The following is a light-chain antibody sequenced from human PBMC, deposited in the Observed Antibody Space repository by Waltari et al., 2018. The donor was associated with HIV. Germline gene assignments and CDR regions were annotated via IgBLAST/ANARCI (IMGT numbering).Light chain of an antibody. V-gene: IGKV4-1*01. CDR3: QQYYNTPRT. CDR1: QRISHSFNKKNY. CDR2: GAS. J-gene: IGKJ1*01. Sequence: DIVLTQSPDSLAVSLGEGATINCKSSQRISHSFNKKNYLTWHQHQPGQPPELLIHGASTREYGVPERFSGSGSGTDFTLTISGLQAEDVAVYYCQQYYNTPRTFGQGTRVEIK.